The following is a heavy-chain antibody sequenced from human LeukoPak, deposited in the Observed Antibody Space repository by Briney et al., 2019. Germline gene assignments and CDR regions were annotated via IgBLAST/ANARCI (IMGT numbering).Heavy chain of an antibody. CDR2: ISYDGSNK. Sequence: GGSLRLSCAASGFTFSSYAMHWVRQAPGKGLEWVAVISYDGSNKYYADSVKSRFTISRDNSKNTLYLQMNSLRAEDTAVYYCARDIAFDGTRPPDYWGQGTLVTVSS. CDR1: GFTFSSYA. V-gene: IGHV3-30*04. CDR3: ARDIAFDGTRPPDY. J-gene: IGHJ4*02. D-gene: IGHD3-3*02.